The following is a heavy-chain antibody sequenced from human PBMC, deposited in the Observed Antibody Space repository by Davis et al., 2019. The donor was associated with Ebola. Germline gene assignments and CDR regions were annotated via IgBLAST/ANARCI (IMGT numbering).Heavy chain of an antibody. CDR2: INHSGST. CDR3: ARGPMVQGVSP. Sequence: MPSETLSLTCAVYGGSSSGYYWSWIRQPPGKGLEWIGEINHSGSTNYNPSLKSRVTISVDTSKNQFSLKLSSVTAADTAVYYCARGPMVQGVSPWGQGTLVTVSS. D-gene: IGHD3-10*01. CDR1: GGSSSGYY. V-gene: IGHV4-34*01. J-gene: IGHJ4*02.